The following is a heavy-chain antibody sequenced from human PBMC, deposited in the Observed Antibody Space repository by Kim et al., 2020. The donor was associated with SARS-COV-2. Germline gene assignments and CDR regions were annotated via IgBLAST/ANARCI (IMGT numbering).Heavy chain of an antibody. CDR3: ARGRVNDY. J-gene: IGHJ4*02. CDR1: GFTLRSYW. D-gene: IGHD2-8*01. Sequence: GGSLRLSCAASGFTLRSYWMRWVRQAPGKGLEWVANIKQDGSEKYYVDSVKGRFTISRDDAKNSLYLQMDSLRAEDTAVYYCARGRVNDYCGQGTLVTVSS. V-gene: IGHV3-7*03. CDR2: IKQDGSEK.